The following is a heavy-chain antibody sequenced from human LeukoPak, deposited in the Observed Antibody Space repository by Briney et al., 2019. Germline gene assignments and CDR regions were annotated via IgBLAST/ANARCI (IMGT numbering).Heavy chain of an antibody. CDR3: AKTQWKVGATDYFDY. CDR2: INDNGGQR. J-gene: IGHJ4*02. V-gene: IGHV3-23*01. CDR1: GFAFNNYA. Sequence: GGALRLSCAASGFAFNNYAMTWVRQAPGKGLEWVSNINDNGGQRHYADSVKGRFTISRDNSKNTLFLQMDSLRAEDTAVYYCAKTQWKVGATDYFDYWGQGILVTVSS. D-gene: IGHD1-26*01.